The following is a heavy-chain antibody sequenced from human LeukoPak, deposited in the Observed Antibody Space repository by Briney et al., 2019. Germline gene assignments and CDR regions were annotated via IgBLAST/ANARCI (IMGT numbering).Heavy chain of an antibody. Sequence: GGSPRLSCAASGFTFSSYGMHWVRQAPGKGLEWVAVISYDGSNKYYADSVKGRFTISRDNSKNTLYLQMNSLRAEDTAVYYCAMNPRWSSGWTPWFDPWGQGTLVTVSS. D-gene: IGHD6-19*01. J-gene: IGHJ5*02. CDR1: GFTFSSYG. V-gene: IGHV3-30*03. CDR2: ISYDGSNK. CDR3: AMNPRWSSGWTPWFDP.